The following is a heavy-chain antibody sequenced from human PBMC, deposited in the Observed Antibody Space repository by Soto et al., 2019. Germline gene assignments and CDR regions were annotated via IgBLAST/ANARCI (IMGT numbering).Heavy chain of an antibody. Sequence: QVQLVQSGAEVKKPGASVKVSCKASGYTFTSYDINWVRQATGQGLEWMGWMNPNSGNTGYAQKFQGRVTMTRNTSISTAYMELRSRRSKDTAVDYCVISIAARPSWGQGPLVTVSS. J-gene: IGHJ4*02. CDR3: VISIAARPS. CDR1: GYTFTSYD. CDR2: MNPNSGNT. V-gene: IGHV1-8*01. D-gene: IGHD6-6*01.